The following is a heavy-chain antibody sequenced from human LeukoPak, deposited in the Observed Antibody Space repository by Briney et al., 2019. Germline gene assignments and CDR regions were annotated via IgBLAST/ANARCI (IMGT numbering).Heavy chain of an antibody. J-gene: IGHJ4*02. D-gene: IGHD3-22*01. V-gene: IGHV4-31*03. CDR1: GGSISSGGYY. Sequence: SETLSLTCTVSGGSISSGGYYWSWIRQHPGKGLEWIGYIYYSGSTYYNPSLKSRVTISVDTSKNQFSLKLSSVTAADTAVYYCAREENYYDSSGSTLGYFDYWGQGTLVTVSS. CDR2: IYYSGST. CDR3: AREENYYDSSGSTLGYFDY.